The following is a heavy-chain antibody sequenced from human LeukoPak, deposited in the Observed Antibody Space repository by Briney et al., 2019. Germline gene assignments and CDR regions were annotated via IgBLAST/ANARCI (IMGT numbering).Heavy chain of an antibody. J-gene: IGHJ4*02. D-gene: IGHD7-27*01. CDR2: IYYSGST. CDR1: GGSISSYY. CDR3: ARSPGARFYYFDY. V-gene: IGHV4-59*01. Sequence: PSETLSLTCTVSGGSISSYYWSWIRQPPGKGLEWIGYIYYSGSTNYNPSLKSRVTISVDTSKSQFSLKLSSVTAADTAVYYCARSPGARFYYFDYWGQGTLVTVSS.